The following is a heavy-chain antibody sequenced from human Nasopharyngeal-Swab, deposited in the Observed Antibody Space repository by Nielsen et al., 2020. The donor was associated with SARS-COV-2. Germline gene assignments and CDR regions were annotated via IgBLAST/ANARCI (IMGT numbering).Heavy chain of an antibody. Sequence: WIRQPPGKGLEWIGYIYYSESTYYNPSLKSRVTISVDTSKNQFSLKLSSVTAADTAVYYCASCSRGWLDGYNNFDYWGQGTPVTVSS. CDR3: ASCSRGWLDGYNNFDY. J-gene: IGHJ4*02. V-gene: IGHV4-30-4*01. D-gene: IGHD5-24*01. CDR2: IYYSEST.